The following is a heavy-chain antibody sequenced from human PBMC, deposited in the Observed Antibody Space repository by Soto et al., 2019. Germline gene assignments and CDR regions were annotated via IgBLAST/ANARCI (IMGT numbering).Heavy chain of an antibody. CDR1: GYSFTSYW. CDR2: IDPSDTYT. J-gene: IGHJ6*02. Sequence: PGESLKISCKGSGYSFTSYWISWVRQMPGKGLEWMGRIDPSDTYTNYSPSFQGHVTISVTAADTAVYYCARTMRLVASTRPYNYFGLDVWGQGTPVTVSS. V-gene: IGHV5-10-1*01. D-gene: IGHD3-10*01. CDR3: YFGLDV.